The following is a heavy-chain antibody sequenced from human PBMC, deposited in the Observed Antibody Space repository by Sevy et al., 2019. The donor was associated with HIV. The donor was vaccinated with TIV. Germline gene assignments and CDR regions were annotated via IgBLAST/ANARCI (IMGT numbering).Heavy chain of an antibody. CDR2: ISAYNGNT. CDR1: GYTFTSYG. Sequence: ASVKVSCKASGYTFTSYGISWVRQAPGQGLEWMGWISAYNGNTNYAQKLQGRVTMTTDTSTSTAYMELRSLRSVDTAVYYCAGVDRGPIMRGYWFDPWGQGTLVTVSS. D-gene: IGHD3-16*01. V-gene: IGHV1-18*01. CDR3: AGVDRGPIMRGYWFDP. J-gene: IGHJ5*02.